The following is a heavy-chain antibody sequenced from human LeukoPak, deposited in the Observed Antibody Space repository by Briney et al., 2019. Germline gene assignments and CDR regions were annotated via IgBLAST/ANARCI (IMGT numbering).Heavy chain of an antibody. V-gene: IGHV3-64*02. Sequence: GGSLRLSCAASGFTFSNYAMQWVRQAPGKRLEYVSAIGSDGDSPFYADSVKGRFTISRDNSKNTLYLQMNSLRAEDTAVYYCARVPWVSYNWNAGHFDYWGQGTLVTVSS. D-gene: IGHD1-20*01. CDR1: GFTFSNYA. CDR3: ARVPWVSYNWNAGHFDY. CDR2: IGSDGDSP. J-gene: IGHJ4*02.